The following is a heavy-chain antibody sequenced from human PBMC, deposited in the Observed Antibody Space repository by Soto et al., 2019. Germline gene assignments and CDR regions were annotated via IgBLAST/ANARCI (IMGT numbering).Heavy chain of an antibody. D-gene: IGHD3-10*01. V-gene: IGHV4-34*01. Sequence: QVQLQQWGAGLLKPSETLSLTCAVYGGSFSGYYWSWIRQPPGKGLEWIGEINHSGSTNYNPSLKSRVTISVDTSKNQCSLKLSSVTAADTAVYYCARGYGSGSYWLNWFDPWGQGTLVTVSS. CDR3: ARGYGSGSYWLNWFDP. CDR1: GGSFSGYY. CDR2: INHSGST. J-gene: IGHJ5*02.